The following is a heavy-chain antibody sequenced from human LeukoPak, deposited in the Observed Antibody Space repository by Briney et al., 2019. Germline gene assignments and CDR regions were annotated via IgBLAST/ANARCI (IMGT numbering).Heavy chain of an antibody. D-gene: IGHD3-22*01. CDR3: ARSLPIVVVVEYFDY. Sequence: GGSLRLSCAASGFTFSSYWMSWVRQAPGKGLEWVANIKQGGSEKYYVDSVKGRFTISRDNAKDSLYLQMNSLRAEDTAVYYCARSLPIVVVVEYFDYWGQGTLVTVSS. CDR2: IKQGGSEK. CDR1: GFTFSSYW. J-gene: IGHJ4*02. V-gene: IGHV3-7*01.